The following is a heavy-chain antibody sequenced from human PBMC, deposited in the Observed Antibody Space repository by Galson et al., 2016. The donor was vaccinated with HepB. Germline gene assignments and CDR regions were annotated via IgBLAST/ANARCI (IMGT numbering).Heavy chain of an antibody. V-gene: IGHV4-61*01. J-gene: IGHJ4*02. CDR3: ASPIHLWALEY. D-gene: IGHD5-18*01. Sequence: QVQPQEPGPGLVKPSETLSLTCTVSGGSVSSGSYYWSWVRQPPGKALEWIGYILYSGNTNYNPSLWSRVTISLDTSRNQFSLNLRSVTAADTAVYYCASPIHLWALEYWGQGTLVTVSS. CDR1: GGSVSSGSYY. CDR2: ILYSGNT.